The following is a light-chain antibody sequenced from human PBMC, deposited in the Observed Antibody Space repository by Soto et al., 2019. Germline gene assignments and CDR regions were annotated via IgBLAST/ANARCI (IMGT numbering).Light chain of an antibody. J-gene: IGKJ2*01. CDR1: QSVSSSY. V-gene: IGKV3-20*01. CDR3: QHYGNSPPFT. Sequence: EIVLTQSPGTLSLSPGERATLSCRASQSVSSSYLAWYQQKPGQAPRLLIYGASSRATGIPDRFSGSGAGTDFPLTISRLEPEDFAVYFCQHYGNSPPFTFGQGTKVEIK. CDR2: GAS.